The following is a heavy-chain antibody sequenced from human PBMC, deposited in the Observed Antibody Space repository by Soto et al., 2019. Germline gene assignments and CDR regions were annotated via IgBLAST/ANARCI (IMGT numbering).Heavy chain of an antibody. CDR1: GGTFSSYA. Sequence: QVQLVQSGAEVKKPGSSVKVSCKASGGTFSSYAISWVRQAPGQGLEWMGGIIPIFGTAKYEQKFQGRVTITADESTSTAYMELSSLRSEDTAVYYCASLLRGYSGTGDYWGQGTLVTVSS. CDR2: IIPIFGTA. CDR3: ASLLRGYSGTGDY. V-gene: IGHV1-69*12. J-gene: IGHJ4*02. D-gene: IGHD5-12*01.